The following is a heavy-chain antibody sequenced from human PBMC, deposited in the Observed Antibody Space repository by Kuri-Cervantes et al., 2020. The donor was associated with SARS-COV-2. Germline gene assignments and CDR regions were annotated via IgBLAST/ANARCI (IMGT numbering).Heavy chain of an antibody. Sequence: ASVKVSCKASGYTFTSYDITWVRQATGQGLEWMGWMNPNSGHTGSAQKFQGRVTMTTDTSTSTAYMELRSLRSDDTAVYYCARETLPPLTDILTGYYYYYYGMDVWGQGTTVTVSS. CDR1: GYTFTSYD. J-gene: IGHJ6*02. CDR2: MNPNSGHT. V-gene: IGHV1-8*01. CDR3: ARETLPPLTDILTGYYYYYYGMDV. D-gene: IGHD3-9*01.